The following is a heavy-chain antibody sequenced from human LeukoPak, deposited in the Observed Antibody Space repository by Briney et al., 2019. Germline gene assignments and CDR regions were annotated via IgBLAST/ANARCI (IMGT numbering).Heavy chain of an antibody. CDR2: IDKKDNLYAT. Sequence: VGSLRLSCAAPGFSFRGSSVHWVRQSSGRGLEWVGLIDKKDNLYATAYAESVRGRFTISRDDSKDTAFLQMDSLKTEETALYYCTRDRGTYNWFDPWGQGTLVTVSS. CDR1: GFSFRGSS. J-gene: IGHJ5*02. V-gene: IGHV3-73*01. CDR3: TRDRGTYNWFDP. D-gene: IGHD2-15*01.